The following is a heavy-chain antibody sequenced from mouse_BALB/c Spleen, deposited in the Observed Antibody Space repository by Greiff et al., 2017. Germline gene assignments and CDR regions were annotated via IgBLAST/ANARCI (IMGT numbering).Heavy chain of an antibody. V-gene: IGHV14-3*02. Sequence: VQLQQSGAELVKPGASVKLSCTASGFNIKDNYMHWVKQRPEQGLEWIGRIDPANGNTKYDPKFQGKATITADTSSNTAYLQLSSLTSEDTAVYYGARPYGYDVADWGQGTSVTVSS. CDR2: IDPANGNT. D-gene: IGHD2-2*01. CDR3: ARPYGYDVAD. CDR1: GFNIKDNY. J-gene: IGHJ4*01.